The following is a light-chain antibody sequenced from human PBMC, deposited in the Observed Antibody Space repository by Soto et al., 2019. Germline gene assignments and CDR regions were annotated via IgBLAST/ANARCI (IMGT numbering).Light chain of an antibody. CDR3: QQRRNLPWT. CDR1: QSLVSY. V-gene: IGKV3-11*01. Sequence: EIVLTKSPATLSLSPGESATLSCMARQSLVSYLAWCQQKPGQAPRLFMYDSSNSATGIPARFSVSGSGTDFTLTISSLEPEDFAIYYCQQRRNLPWTLGPRNKVDNK. J-gene: IGKJ3*01. CDR2: DSS.